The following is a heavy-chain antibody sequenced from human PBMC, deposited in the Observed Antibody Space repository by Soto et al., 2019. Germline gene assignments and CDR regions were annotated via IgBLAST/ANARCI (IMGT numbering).Heavy chain of an antibody. CDR1: GFTFSSYA. D-gene: IGHD4-17*01. CDR2: ISGSGGST. V-gene: IGHV3-23*01. CDR3: AKDSPDTTYYYYMDV. Sequence: GGSLRLSCAASGFTFSSYAMSWVRQAPGKGLEWVSAISGSGGSTYYADSVKGRFTISRDNSKNTQYLQMNSLRAEDTAVYYCAKDSPDTTYYYYMDVWGKGTTVTVSS. J-gene: IGHJ6*03.